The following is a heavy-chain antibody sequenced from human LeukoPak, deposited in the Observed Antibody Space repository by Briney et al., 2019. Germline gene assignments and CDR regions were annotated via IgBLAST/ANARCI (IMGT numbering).Heavy chain of an antibody. D-gene: IGHD2-21*01. V-gene: IGHV3-33*06. CDR1: GFTFSSYG. J-gene: IGHJ3*01. CDR3: AKGKVNHDGALDA. CDR2: IWYDGSNK. Sequence: GGSLRLSCAASGFTFSSYGMHWVRQAPVKGLEWVAVIWYDGSNKYYADSVKGRFTISRDNSKKTLYLQMNSLRAEDTAVYYCAKGKVNHDGALDAWGQGTLVTVSS.